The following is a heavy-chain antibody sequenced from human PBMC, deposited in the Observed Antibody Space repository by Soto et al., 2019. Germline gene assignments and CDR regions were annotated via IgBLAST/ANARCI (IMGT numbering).Heavy chain of an antibody. D-gene: IGHD2-8*02. V-gene: IGHV4-30-2*05. CDR1: GDTISTGGYT. CDR3: ASTGGGSSDY. Sequence: SETLSLTCDVSGDTISTGGYTWAWIRQPPGKALEWIGHTYHSGNPYYNPSLKSRVTISVDTSKNQFSLKLSSVTAADTAVYYCASTGGGSSDYWGQGTLVTVSS. CDR2: TYHSGNP. J-gene: IGHJ4*02.